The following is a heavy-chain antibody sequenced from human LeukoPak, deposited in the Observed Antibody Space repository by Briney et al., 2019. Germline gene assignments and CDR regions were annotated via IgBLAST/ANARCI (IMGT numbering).Heavy chain of an antibody. D-gene: IGHD1-26*01. Sequence: GASVKVSCKVSGYTLTELSMHWVRQAPGKGLEWMGGFDPEDGETIYAQKFQGRVTMTEDTSTDTACMELSSLRSEDTAVYYCATHSPGSRGAFDIWGQGTMVTVSS. J-gene: IGHJ3*02. CDR1: GYTLTELS. V-gene: IGHV1-24*01. CDR3: ATHSPGSRGAFDI. CDR2: FDPEDGET.